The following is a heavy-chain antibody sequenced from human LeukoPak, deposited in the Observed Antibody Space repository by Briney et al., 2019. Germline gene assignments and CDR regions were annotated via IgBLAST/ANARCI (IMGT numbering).Heavy chain of an antibody. Sequence: ASVKVSXKASGYTFTGYYMYWVRQAPGQGLEWMGWINPNSGGTNYAQKFQGRVTMTRDTSISTAYMELSRLRSDDTAVYYCARDRRYCSSANCYTDPSDYWGQGTLVTVSS. D-gene: IGHD2-2*02. J-gene: IGHJ4*02. V-gene: IGHV1-2*02. CDR3: ARDRRYCSSANCYTDPSDY. CDR2: INPNSGGT. CDR1: GYTFTGYY.